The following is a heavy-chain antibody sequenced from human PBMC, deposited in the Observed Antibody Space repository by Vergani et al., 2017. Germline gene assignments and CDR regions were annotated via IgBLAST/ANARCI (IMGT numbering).Heavy chain of an antibody. CDR2: ISAYNGNT. J-gene: IGHJ4*02. CDR1: GYTFTSYG. Sequence: QVQLVQSGAEVKKPGASVKVSCKASGYTFTSYGISWVRQAPGQGLEWMGWISAYNGNTNYAQKLQGRVTTTTDTSTSTAYMELRSLRSDDTAVYYCARLASSTSLLYYFDYWGQGTLVTVSS. V-gene: IGHV1-18*04. CDR3: ARLASSTSLLYYFDY. D-gene: IGHD2-2*01.